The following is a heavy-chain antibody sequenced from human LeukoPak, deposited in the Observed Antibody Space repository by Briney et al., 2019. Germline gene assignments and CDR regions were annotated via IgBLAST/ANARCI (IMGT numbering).Heavy chain of an antibody. CDR3: ARDSMVRGVIRQYYYGMDV. J-gene: IGHJ6*04. CDR1: GFTFSSYW. V-gene: IGHV3-74*01. D-gene: IGHD3-10*01. Sequence: PGGSLRLSCAASGFTFSSYWMHWVRQAPGKGLVWVSRINSDGSSTSYADSVKGRFTISRDNAKNTLYLQTNSLRAEDTAVYYCARDSMVRGVIRQYYYGMDVWGKGTTVTVSS. CDR2: INSDGSST.